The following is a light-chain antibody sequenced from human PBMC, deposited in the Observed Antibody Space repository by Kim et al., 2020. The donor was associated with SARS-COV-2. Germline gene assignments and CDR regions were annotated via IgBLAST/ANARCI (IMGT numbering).Light chain of an antibody. CDR3: YSTDSSGNHRV. Sequence: SYELTQPPSVSVSPGQTARITCSGDALPKQYAYWYQQKSGQAPVLVIYEDIKRPSGIPERFSGSSSGTMATLTISGAQVEDEADYYCYSTDSSGNHRVFGGGTQLTVL. CDR1: ALPKQY. V-gene: IGLV3-10*01. CDR2: EDI. J-gene: IGLJ3*02.